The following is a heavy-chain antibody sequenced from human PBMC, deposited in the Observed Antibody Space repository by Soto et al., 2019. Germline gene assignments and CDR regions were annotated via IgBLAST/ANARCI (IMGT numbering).Heavy chain of an antibody. CDR3: ARSNRGGYYGMDV. CDR2: IYPGDSDT. Sequence: GESLPISCKGSGCRFTIYWIGWGRQMNGKGLEWMGIIYPGDSDTRYSPSFQGQVTISADKSISTAYLQWSSLKASDTAMYYCARSNRGGYYGMDVWGQGTTVTVSS. J-gene: IGHJ6*02. D-gene: IGHD3-10*01. CDR1: GCRFTIYW. V-gene: IGHV5-51*03.